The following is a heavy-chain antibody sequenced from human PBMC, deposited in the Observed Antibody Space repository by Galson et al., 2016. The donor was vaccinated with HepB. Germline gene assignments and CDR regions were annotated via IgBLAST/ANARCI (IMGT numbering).Heavy chain of an antibody. CDR3: ARDIGDFWSGYSPHFDY. V-gene: IGHV3-33*01. D-gene: IGHD3-3*01. CDR1: GFTFSSYG. J-gene: IGHJ4*02. CDR2: IWYDGSNK. Sequence: SLRLSCAASGFTFSSYGMHWVRQAPGKGLEWVAVIWYDGSNKYYADSVKGRFTISRDNFKNTLYLQMNSLRDEDTAVYYCARDIGDFWSGYSPHFDYWGQGTLVTVSS.